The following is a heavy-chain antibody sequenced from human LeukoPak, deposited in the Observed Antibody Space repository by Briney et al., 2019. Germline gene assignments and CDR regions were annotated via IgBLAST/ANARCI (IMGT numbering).Heavy chain of an antibody. Sequence: GGSLRLSCAASGFTFSSYSMTWVRQAPGKGLEWVSSISSSSSYIYYADSVKGRFTISRDNAKNSLYLQMNSLRAEDTAVYYCAREPITFGGVIVTWGQGTLVTVSS. D-gene: IGHD3-16*02. CDR1: GFTFSSYS. J-gene: IGHJ5*02. CDR2: ISSSSSYI. CDR3: AREPITFGGVIVT. V-gene: IGHV3-21*01.